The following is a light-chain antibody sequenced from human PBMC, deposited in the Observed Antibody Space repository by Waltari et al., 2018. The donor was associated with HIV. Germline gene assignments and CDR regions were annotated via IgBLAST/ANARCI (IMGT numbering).Light chain of an antibody. V-gene: IGKV4-1*01. Sequence: DIVMTQSPHSLAVSLGERATINCKSSQTVLYISRNKDYLAWYQQKPGQPTKLLLSGASTRESGVPDRCSGSGSGTDVTLTVSSLQAEDVAVDFCQQYFSSPWTFGQGTKVEIK. CDR1: QTVLYISRNKDY. CDR3: QQYFSSPWT. CDR2: GAS. J-gene: IGKJ1*01.